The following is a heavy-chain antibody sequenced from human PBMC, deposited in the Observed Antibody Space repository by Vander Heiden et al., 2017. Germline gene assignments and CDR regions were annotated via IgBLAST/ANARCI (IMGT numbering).Heavy chain of an antibody. CDR2: ISWNSGSI. CDR1: GFTFDDYA. J-gene: IGHJ4*02. D-gene: IGHD3-10*01. V-gene: IGHV3-9*01. CDR3: AKSPQRLGEASFDY. Sequence: EVQLVESGGGLGHPGGSMRISCAASGFTFDDYAMHLVRQAPGKGLEWVSGISWNSGSIGYADSVKGRFTISRDNAKNSLYLQMNSLRAEDTALYYCAKSPQRLGEASFDYWGQGTLVTVSS.